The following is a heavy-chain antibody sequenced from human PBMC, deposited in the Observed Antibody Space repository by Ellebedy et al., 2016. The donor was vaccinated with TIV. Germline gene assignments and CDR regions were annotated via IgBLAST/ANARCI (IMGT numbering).Heavy chain of an antibody. CDR2: IYSGGST. CDR3: ARNPSGSHYG. Sequence: GESLKISCAASGFTVSNDYMIWVRPAPGKGLEWVSLIYSGGSTYYADSVKGRFTISRDNSKNTLYLQMNSLRAEDTAVYYCARNPSGSHYGWGRGTLVTVSS. V-gene: IGHV3-53*01. J-gene: IGHJ4*02. CDR1: GFTVSNDY. D-gene: IGHD1-26*01.